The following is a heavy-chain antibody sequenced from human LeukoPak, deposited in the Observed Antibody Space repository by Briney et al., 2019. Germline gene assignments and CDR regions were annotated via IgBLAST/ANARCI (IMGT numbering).Heavy chain of an antibody. Sequence: GGSLRLSCAASGFTFSSYGMHWVRQAPGKGLEWVSVISYDGSNKYYADSVKGRFTISRDNSKNTLYLQMNSLRAEDTAVYYFSKGIIGCFDYWGQGTLVTVSS. CDR3: SKGIIGCFDY. J-gene: IGHJ4*01. V-gene: IGHV3-30*18. CDR2: ISYDGSNK. D-gene: IGHD3-10*01. CDR1: GFTFSSYG.